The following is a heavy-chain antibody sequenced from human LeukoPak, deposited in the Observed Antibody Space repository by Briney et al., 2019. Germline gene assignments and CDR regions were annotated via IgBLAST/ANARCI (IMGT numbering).Heavy chain of an antibody. V-gene: IGHV3-30*04. CDR2: ISYDGSNK. CDR3: AGDHITYYYGSGSYYVG. CDR1: GFTFSSYA. Sequence: GRSLRLSCAASGFTFSSYAMHWVRQAPGKGLEWVAVISYDGSNKYYADSVKGRFTISRDNSKNTLYLQMNSLRAEDTAVYYCAGDHITYYYGSGSYYVGWGQGTLVTVSS. D-gene: IGHD3-10*01. J-gene: IGHJ4*02.